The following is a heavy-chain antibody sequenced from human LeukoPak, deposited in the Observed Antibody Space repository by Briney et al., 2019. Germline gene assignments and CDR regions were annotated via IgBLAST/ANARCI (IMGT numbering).Heavy chain of an antibody. CDR3: ARGLTIFGVVNDAFDF. V-gene: IGHV3-74*01. CDR2: INSDGSST. J-gene: IGHJ3*01. CDR1: GFTFSNYW. D-gene: IGHD3-3*01. Sequence: GGSLRLSCAASGFTFSNYWMHWVRQAPGKGLVWVSLINSDGSSTIYADSVKGRFTISRDNAKNTLYLRMNSLRAEDTAVYYCARGLTIFGVVNDAFDFWGQGTMVTVSS.